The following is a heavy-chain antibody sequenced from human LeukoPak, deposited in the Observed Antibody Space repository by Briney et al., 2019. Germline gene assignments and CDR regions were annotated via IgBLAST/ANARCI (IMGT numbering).Heavy chain of an antibody. D-gene: IGHD3-10*01. CDR3: ARGDYYGSGSYFGYYYYYGMDV. J-gene: IGHJ6*02. Sequence: ASVKVSCKASGYTFTGYYMHWVRQAPGQGLEWMGWVNPNSGGTNYAQKFQGRVTMTRDTSISTAYMELSRLRSDDTAVYYCARGDYYGSGSYFGYYYYYGMDVWGQGTTVTVSS. V-gene: IGHV1-2*02. CDR2: VNPNSGGT. CDR1: GYTFTGYY.